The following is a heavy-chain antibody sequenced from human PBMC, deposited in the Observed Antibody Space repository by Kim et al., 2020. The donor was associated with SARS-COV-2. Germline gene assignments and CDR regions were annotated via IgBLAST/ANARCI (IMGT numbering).Heavy chain of an antibody. V-gene: IGHV3-53*01. CDR3: SNQLGESWFSD. D-gene: IGHD6-13*01. Sequence: DYADAVKGRFTISRDNTKNTVYLQMNSLKAEDTAVYYCSNQLGESWFSDWGQGTLVTVSS. J-gene: IGHJ4*02.